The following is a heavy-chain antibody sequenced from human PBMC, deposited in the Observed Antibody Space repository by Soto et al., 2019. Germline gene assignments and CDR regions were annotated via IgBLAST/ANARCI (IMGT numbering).Heavy chain of an antibody. CDR1: GFTFSSYW. J-gene: IGHJ6*03. V-gene: IGHV3-7*01. Sequence: GGSLRLSCAASGFTFSSYWMSWVRQAPGKGLEWVANIKQDGSEKYYVDSVKGRFTISRDNAKNSLYLQMNSLRAEDTAVYYCARVLRSWYLNYYYYMDVWGKGTTVTVSS. D-gene: IGHD6-13*01. CDR2: IKQDGSEK. CDR3: ARVLRSWYLNYYYYMDV.